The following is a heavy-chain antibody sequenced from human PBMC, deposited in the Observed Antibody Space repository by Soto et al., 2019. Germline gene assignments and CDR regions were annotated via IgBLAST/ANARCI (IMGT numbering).Heavy chain of an antibody. CDR3: ARDWSAIFGVVILPDGMDV. CDR2: INPSGGST. J-gene: IGHJ6*02. V-gene: IGHV1-46*01. CDR1: GYTFTSYY. Sequence: ASVKVSCKASGYTFTSYYMHWVRQAPGQGLEWMGIINPSGGSTSYAQKFQGRVTMTRDTSTSTVYMELSSLRSEDTAVYYCARDWSAIFGVVILPDGMDVWGQGXTVTVYS. D-gene: IGHD3-3*01.